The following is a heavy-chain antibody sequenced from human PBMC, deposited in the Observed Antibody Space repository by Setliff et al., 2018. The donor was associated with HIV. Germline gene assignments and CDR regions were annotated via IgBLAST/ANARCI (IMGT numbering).Heavy chain of an antibody. CDR3: AYSGRQLRGPYFDF. V-gene: IGHV2-5*01. D-gene: IGHD1-1*01. Sequence: SGPTLVNPTQTLTLTCTFSGLSLITSGVGVGWIRQSPGKALEWLAFIYWNNNKHYSTSLKSRLTVTKDTSKNRVVFTMTNMDPVDTATYYCAYSGRQLRGPYFDFWGQGTPVTVSS. CDR2: IYWNNNK. CDR1: GLSLITSGVG. J-gene: IGHJ4*02.